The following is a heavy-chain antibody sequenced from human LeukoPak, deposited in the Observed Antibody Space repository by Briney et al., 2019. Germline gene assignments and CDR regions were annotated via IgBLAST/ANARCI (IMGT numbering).Heavy chain of an antibody. Sequence: PSETLSLTCTVSGGSISSYYWSWIRQPPGKGLEWIGYIYYGGSTNYNPSLKSRVTISVDTSKNQFSLKLSSVTAADTAVYYCARMYSSGWYTYWGQGTLVTVSS. J-gene: IGHJ4*02. CDR1: GGSISSYY. D-gene: IGHD6-19*01. V-gene: IGHV4-59*01. CDR2: IYYGGST. CDR3: ARMYSSGWYTY.